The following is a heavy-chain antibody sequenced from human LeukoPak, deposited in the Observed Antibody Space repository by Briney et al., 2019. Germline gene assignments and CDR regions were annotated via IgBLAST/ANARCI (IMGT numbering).Heavy chain of an antibody. V-gene: IGHV4-34*01. CDR1: GGSFSGYY. Sequence: SETLSLTCAVYGGSFSGYYWSWIRQPPGKGLEWIGEINHSGSTNYNPSLKSRVTISVDTSKNQFSLKLSSVTAADTAVYYCARAGGYYDFWSGYYISVYFDYWGQGTLVTVSS. CDR3: ARAGGYYDFWSGYYISVYFDY. J-gene: IGHJ4*02. CDR2: INHSGST. D-gene: IGHD3-3*01.